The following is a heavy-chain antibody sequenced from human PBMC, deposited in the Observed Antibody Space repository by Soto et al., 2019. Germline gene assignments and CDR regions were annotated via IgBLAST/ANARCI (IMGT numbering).Heavy chain of an antibody. J-gene: IGHJ6*02. D-gene: IGHD2-15*01. V-gene: IGHV1-2*04. CDR3: ARGIMVVAATSYYSYYGMDV. CDR1: GYTFTGYY. Sequence: GASVKVSCKASGYTFTGYYMHWVRQAPGQGLEWMGWINPNSGGTNYAQKFQGWVTMTRDTSISTAYMELSRLRSDDTAVYYCARGIMVVAATSYYSYYGMDVWGQGTPVTVSS. CDR2: INPNSGGT.